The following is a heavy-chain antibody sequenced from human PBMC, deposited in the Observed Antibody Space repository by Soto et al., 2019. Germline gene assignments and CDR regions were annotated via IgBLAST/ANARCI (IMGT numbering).Heavy chain of an antibody. J-gene: IGHJ4*02. Sequence: PSEILSLTCTVSGGSVSSGSYYWSWIRQPPGKGLEWIGYIYYSGSTNYNPSLKSRVTISVDTSKNQFSLKLSSVTAADTAVYYCARGQGAAAGHSNFDYWGQGALVTVSS. CDR3: ARGQGAAAGHSNFDY. D-gene: IGHD6-13*01. CDR2: IYYSGST. CDR1: GGSVSSGSYY. V-gene: IGHV4-61*01.